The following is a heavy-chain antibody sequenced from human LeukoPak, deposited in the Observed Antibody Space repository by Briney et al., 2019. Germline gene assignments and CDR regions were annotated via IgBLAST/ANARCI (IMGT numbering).Heavy chain of an antibody. V-gene: IGHV1-69*13. CDR3: ARVRRYGSGSYFDY. Sequence: SVKVSCKVSGGTFSSYAISWVRQAPGQGLEWMGGIIPIFGTANYAQKFQGRVTITADESTSTAYMELSSLRSEDTAVYYCARVRRYGSGSYFDYWGQGTLVTVSS. J-gene: IGHJ4*02. CDR2: IIPIFGTA. D-gene: IGHD3-10*01. CDR1: GGTFSSYA.